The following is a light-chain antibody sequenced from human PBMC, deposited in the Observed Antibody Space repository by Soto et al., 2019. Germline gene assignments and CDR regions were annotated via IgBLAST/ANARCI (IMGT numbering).Light chain of an antibody. V-gene: IGLV2-11*01. Sequence: QSALTQPRSVSGSPGQSVTISCTGTSSDFGGYNYVSWYQHHPGKAPKLMIYDVSERPSGVPDRFSGSKSGNTASLTISGLQAEEDADYYCCSYAGTFYVFGTGTKLTVL. CDR2: DVS. J-gene: IGLJ1*01. CDR1: SSDFGGYNY. CDR3: CSYAGTFYV.